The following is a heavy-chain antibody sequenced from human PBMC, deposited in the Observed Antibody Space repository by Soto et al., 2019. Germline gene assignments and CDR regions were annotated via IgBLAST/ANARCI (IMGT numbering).Heavy chain of an antibody. V-gene: IGHV3-21*01. D-gene: IGHD6-19*01. J-gene: IGHJ6*02. CDR1: GFTFSSYS. CDR3: ASEQWAGGMDV. CDR2: ISSSSSYI. Sequence: EVQLVESGGGLVKPGGSLRLSCAASGFTFSSYSMNWVRQAPGKGLEWVSSISSSSSYIYYADSVKGRFTISSDNAKNSLYLQMNSLRAEDTAVYYCASEQWAGGMDVWVQGTTVTVSS.